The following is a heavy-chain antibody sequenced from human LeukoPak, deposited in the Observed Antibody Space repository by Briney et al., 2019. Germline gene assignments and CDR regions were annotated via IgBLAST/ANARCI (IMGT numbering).Heavy chain of an antibody. CDR3: ARGGVTIFGVVIAFDY. V-gene: IGHV4-4*07. CDR1: GGSISSYY. D-gene: IGHD3-3*01. Sequence: SETLSLTCTVSGGSISSYYWSWIRQPAGKGLEWIGRIYTSGSTNYNPSLKSRVTISVDKSKNQFSLKLSSVTAADTAVYYCARGGVTIFGVVIAFDYWGQGTLVTVSS. J-gene: IGHJ4*02. CDR2: IYTSGST.